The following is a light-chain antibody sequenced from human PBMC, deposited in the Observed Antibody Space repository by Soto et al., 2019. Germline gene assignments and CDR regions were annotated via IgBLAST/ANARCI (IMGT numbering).Light chain of an antibody. CDR3: TSYTSSSPLV. J-gene: IGLJ1*01. Sequence: QSALTQPASVSGSPGQSITVSCTGTSSDVGGYNYVSWYQHHPGKAPKLMIYEVVNRPSGVSNRFSGSKSGITASLTISGLQAEDEADYYCTSYTSSSPLVFGTATKLTVL. CDR2: EVV. CDR1: SSDVGGYNY. V-gene: IGLV2-14*01.